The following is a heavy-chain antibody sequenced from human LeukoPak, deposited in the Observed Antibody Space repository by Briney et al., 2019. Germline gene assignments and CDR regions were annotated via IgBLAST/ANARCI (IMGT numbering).Heavy chain of an antibody. CDR2: INWNGGST. CDR3: ARVYSSGWFGY. V-gene: IGHV3-20*04. CDR1: GFTFSSYS. J-gene: IGHJ4*02. Sequence: PGGSLRLSCAASGFTFSSYSMNWVRQAPGKGLEWVSGINWNGGSTGYADSVKGRFTISRDNAKNSLYLQMNSLRAEDTALYYCARVYSSGWFGYWGQGTLVTVSS. D-gene: IGHD6-19*01.